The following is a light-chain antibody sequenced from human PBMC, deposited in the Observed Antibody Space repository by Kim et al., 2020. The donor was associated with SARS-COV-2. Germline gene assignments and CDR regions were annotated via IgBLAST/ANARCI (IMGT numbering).Light chain of an antibody. V-gene: IGKV3-15*01. CDR3: QHYNTWPPT. J-gene: IGKJ2*01. Sequence: SLSPVERATLSGRASQSVSRFVAWYQQKPGQAPRVLMYSASSRATGIPARFSASGSGTEFTLTISSLESEDFAVYYCQHYNTWPPTLGQGTKLEI. CDR2: SAS. CDR1: QSVSRF.